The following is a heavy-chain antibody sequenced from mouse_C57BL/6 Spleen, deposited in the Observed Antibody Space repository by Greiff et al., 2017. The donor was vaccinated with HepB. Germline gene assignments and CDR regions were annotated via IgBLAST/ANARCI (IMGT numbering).Heavy chain of an antibody. V-gene: IGHV1-80*01. J-gene: IGHJ3*01. CDR2: IYPGDGDT. CDR3: ARDGNPAWFAY. CDR1: GYAFSSYW. D-gene: IGHD2-1*01. Sequence: QVQLHQSGAELVKPGASVKISCKASGYAFSSYWMNWVKQRPGKGLEWIGQIYPGDGDTNYNGKFKGKATLTADKSSSTAYMQLSSLTSEDSAVYFCARDGNPAWFAYWGQGTLVTVSA.